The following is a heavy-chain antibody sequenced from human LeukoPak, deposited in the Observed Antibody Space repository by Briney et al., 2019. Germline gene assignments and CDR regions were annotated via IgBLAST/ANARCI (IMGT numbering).Heavy chain of an antibody. J-gene: IGHJ2*01. V-gene: IGHV4-4*02. CDR3: ARDRYSSGWYWGHPGLWYFDL. CDR2: IYHSGST. CDR1: GGSISSSNW. D-gene: IGHD6-19*01. Sequence: NPSETLSLTCAVSGGSISSSNWWSWVRQPPGKGLEWIGEIYHSGSTNYNPSLKSRVTISVDKSKNQFSLKLSSVTAADTAVYYCARDRYSSGWYWGHPGLWYFDLWGRGTLVTVSS.